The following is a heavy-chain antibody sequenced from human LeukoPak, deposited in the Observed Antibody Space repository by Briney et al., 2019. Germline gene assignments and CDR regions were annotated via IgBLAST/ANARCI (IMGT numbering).Heavy chain of an antibody. CDR3: AKAHNSLWFGELFSYFDY. CDR1: GFTFCSYA. D-gene: IGHD3-10*01. V-gene: IGHV3-23*01. Sequence: GGALRLSCAASGFTFCSYAMSWGRPAPGEGVEGVSAISGSGGSTYYADSVKGRFTISRDNSKNTLYLQMNSLRAEDTAVYYCAKAHNSLWFGELFSYFDYWGQGTLVTVSS. CDR2: ISGSGGST. J-gene: IGHJ4*02.